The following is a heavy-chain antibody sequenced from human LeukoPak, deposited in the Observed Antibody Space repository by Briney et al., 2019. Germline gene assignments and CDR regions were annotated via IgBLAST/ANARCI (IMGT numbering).Heavy chain of an antibody. CDR3: ARPYKNWGFVN. D-gene: IGHD7-27*01. CDR1: FVSIKSGSCY. J-gene: IGHJ4*02. Sequence: SETLSLTCAVSFVSIKSGSCYWGWIRQPPGRGLEWIGSIYHSGSTYYNSSLKSRVTISVDTSKNQFSLKLNSVTAADTAIYYCARPYKNWGFVNWGQGTLVTVSS. CDR2: IYHSGST. V-gene: IGHV4-39*01.